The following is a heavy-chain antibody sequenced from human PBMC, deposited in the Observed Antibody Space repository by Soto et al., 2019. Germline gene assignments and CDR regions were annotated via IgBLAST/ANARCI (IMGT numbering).Heavy chain of an antibody. CDR3: ARDHGDYFVRRHYFDY. CDR1: GGSISSYY. D-gene: IGHD4-17*01. J-gene: IGHJ4*02. V-gene: IGHV4-59*01. Sequence: TLSLTCTVSGGSISSYYWSWIRQPPGKGLEWIGYIYYRGSTNYNPSLKSRVTISVDTSKNQFSLKLSSVTAADTAVYYCARDHGDYFVRRHYFDYWGQGTLVTVSS. CDR2: IYYRGST.